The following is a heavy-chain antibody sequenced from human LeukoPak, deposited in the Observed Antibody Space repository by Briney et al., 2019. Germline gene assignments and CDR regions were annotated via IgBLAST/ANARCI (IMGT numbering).Heavy chain of an antibody. J-gene: IGHJ4*02. CDR3: AKVPHYYDGPGDLYYFDY. CDR1: GFTFSSYA. CDR2: ISGSAGST. V-gene: IGHV3-23*01. Sequence: PGGSLRLSCAASGFTFSSYAMSGVRQAPGKALEWVSAISGSAGSTYYADSVKGRFTISRDNSKNTLYLQMNSLRAEDTAVYYCAKVPHYYDGPGDLYYFDYWGQGTLVTVSS. D-gene: IGHD3-22*01.